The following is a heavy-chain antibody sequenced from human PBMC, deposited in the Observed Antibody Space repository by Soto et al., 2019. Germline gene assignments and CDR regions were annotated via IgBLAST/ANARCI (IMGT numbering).Heavy chain of an antibody. D-gene: IGHD4-17*01. Sequence: QVQLQESGPGLVKPSQTLSLTCTVSGGSISNVDSYWNWIRQHPVKGLEWIGDIHYSGTTLYNPSLKSRITISVDTSNNQFSLNLSSVTAADTAMYYCARTTQGFDFWGQGTLVTVSS. V-gene: IGHV4-31*03. CDR3: ARTTQGFDF. CDR1: GGSISNVDSY. J-gene: IGHJ4*02. CDR2: IHYSGTT.